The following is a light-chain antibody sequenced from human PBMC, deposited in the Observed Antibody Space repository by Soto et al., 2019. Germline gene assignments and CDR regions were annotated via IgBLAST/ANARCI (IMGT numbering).Light chain of an antibody. CDR1: QPVSSY. V-gene: IGKV3-15*01. J-gene: IGKJ4*01. Sequence: EIVMTQSPATLSVSPGERATLSCRASQPVSSYLAWYQQKPGQAPRLLIYGTYTRATGTPDRFSGSGSGTEFTLTISSLQSEDFAVYYCQQYNAWPLTFGGGTKVEIK. CDR2: GTY. CDR3: QQYNAWPLT.